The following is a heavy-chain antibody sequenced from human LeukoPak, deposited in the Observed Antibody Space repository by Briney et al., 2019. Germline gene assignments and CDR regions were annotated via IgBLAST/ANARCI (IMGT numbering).Heavy chain of an antibody. V-gene: IGHV3-30*04. CDR1: GFTFSDYE. CDR2: ISYDGNKK. J-gene: IGHJ4*02. CDR3: TTLTIASPFDF. Sequence: PEGSLRLSCVASGAASGFTFSDYEIHWVRQVPGKGLAWVAVISYDGNKKYYADSVKGRFTISRDNSRNTLYLQMNSLRPGDTAVYYCTTLTIASPFDFWGLGTLVTVSS. D-gene: IGHD4/OR15-4a*01.